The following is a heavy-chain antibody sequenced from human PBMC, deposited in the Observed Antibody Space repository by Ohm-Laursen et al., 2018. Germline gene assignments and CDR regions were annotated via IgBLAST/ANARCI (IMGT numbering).Heavy chain of an antibody. CDR2: ISTSGNT. D-gene: IGHD3-3*02. CDR3: ARDFHFWSGYKELNWFDP. Sequence: SGTLSLTCNVTGASISSYYWNWIRQPPGKGLGWIGRISTSGNTNYNPSLESRVTMSLDTSKNQISLKLTSVTAADAAVYYCARDFHFWSGYKELNWFDPWGQGTQVTVSS. V-gene: IGHV4-4*07. J-gene: IGHJ5*02. CDR1: GASISSYY.